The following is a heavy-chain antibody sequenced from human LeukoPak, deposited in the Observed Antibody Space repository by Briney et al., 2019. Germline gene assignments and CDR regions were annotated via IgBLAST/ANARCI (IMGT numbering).Heavy chain of an antibody. CDR2: IYTSGST. CDR1: GGSISSGSYY. D-gene: IGHD6-19*01. CDR3: ARDTGIAVADTPEMFIDI. Sequence: PSETLSLTCTVSGGSISSGSYYWSWIRQPAGKGLEWIGRIYTSGSTNYNPSLKSRVTISVDTSKNQFSLKLSSVTAADTAVYYCARDTGIAVADTPEMFIDIWGQGTMVTVSS. V-gene: IGHV4-61*02. J-gene: IGHJ3*02.